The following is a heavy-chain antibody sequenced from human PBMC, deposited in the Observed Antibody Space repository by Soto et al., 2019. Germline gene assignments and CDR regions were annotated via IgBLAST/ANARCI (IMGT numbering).Heavy chain of an antibody. Sequence: ASVKVSCKASGYTFTGYYVHWVREAPGQGLEWMGWINPETGATSYAQRFQGRVTLSRDTAINKDSLELSSLRFADAAVYFCARERYEVILDGMDVWGQGTTVTVSS. CDR3: ARERYEVILDGMDV. V-gene: IGHV1-2*02. J-gene: IGHJ6*02. D-gene: IGHD3-22*01. CDR2: INPETGAT. CDR1: GYTFTGYY.